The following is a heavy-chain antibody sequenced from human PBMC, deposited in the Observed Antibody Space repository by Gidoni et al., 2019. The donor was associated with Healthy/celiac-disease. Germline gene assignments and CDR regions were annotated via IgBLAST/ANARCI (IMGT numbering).Heavy chain of an antibody. CDR3: ARSIAAEYYYYYYGMDV. J-gene: IGHJ6*02. CDR1: GFTFSDYY. D-gene: IGHD6-13*01. Sequence: QVQLVESGGGLVKPGGSLRLSCAASGFTFSDYYMSWTRQAPGKGLEWVSYISSSSSYTNYADSVKGRFTITRDNAKNSLYLQMNSLRAEDTAVYYCARSIAAEYYYYYYGMDVWGQGTTVTVSS. CDR2: ISSSSSYT. V-gene: IGHV3-11*05.